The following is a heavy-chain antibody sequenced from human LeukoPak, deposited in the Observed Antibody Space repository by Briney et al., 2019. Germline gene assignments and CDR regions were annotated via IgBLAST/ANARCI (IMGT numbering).Heavy chain of an antibody. CDR2: INHSGST. D-gene: IGHD6-13*01. CDR1: GGSFSGYY. V-gene: IGHV4-34*01. CDR3: ARCAGIAAAGTGRDFDY. J-gene: IGHJ4*02. Sequence: PSETLSLTCAVYGGSFSGYYWSWIRQPPGKGLEWIGEINHSGSTNYNPSLKSRVTISVDTSKNQFSLKLSSVTAADTAVYYCARCAGIAAAGTGRDFDYWGQGTLVTVSS.